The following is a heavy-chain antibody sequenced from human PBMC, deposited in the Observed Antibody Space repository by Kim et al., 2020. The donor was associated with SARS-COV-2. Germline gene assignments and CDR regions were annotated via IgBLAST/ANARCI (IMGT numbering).Heavy chain of an antibody. V-gene: IGHV4-34*01. CDR2: VDHSGET. CDR1: GGSISSYF. CDR3: ARGRRRDDYRCRYLDW. D-gene: IGHD3-9*01. J-gene: IGHJ2*01. Sequence: SETLSLTCAASGGSISSYFGSWIRQSPGKGLEWIGDVDHSGETTYNPSLKTRVTISVDTSKNQFSLQLSSVTAADSAVYYCARGRRRDDYRCRYLDWWGR.